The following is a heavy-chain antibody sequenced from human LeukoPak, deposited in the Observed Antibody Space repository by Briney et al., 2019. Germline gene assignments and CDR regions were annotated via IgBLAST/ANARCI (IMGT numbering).Heavy chain of an antibody. CDR2: MSPNSGNT. CDR1: GYTLTSYD. D-gene: IGHD3-10*01. V-gene: IGHV1-8*03. Sequence: GASVKVSCKASGYTLTSYDINWVRQATGQGLEWMGWMSPNSGNTGYAQKFQGRVTITRNTSISTAYMELSSLRSEDTAVYYCASIGQTGSFDYWGQGTLVTVSS. CDR3: ASIGQTGSFDY. J-gene: IGHJ4*02.